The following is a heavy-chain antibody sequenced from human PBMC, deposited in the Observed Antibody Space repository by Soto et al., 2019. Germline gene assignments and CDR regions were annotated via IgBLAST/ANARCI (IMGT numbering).Heavy chain of an antibody. CDR2: ITGSGGST. CDR3: AKDRYGDYGGIDH. D-gene: IGHD4-17*01. Sequence: PGGSLRLSCAASGFTFSTYAMIWVRQAPGKGLEWVSVITGSGGSTYYADSVKGRFTISRDTSKNTLFLQMNSLRAEDTAVYYCAKDRYGDYGGIDHWGQGTMVTVSS. J-gene: IGHJ4*02. V-gene: IGHV3-23*01. CDR1: GFTFSTYA.